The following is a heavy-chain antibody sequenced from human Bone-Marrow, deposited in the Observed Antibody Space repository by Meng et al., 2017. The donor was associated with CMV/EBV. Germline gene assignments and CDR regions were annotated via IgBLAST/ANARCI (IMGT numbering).Heavy chain of an antibody. Sequence: SVKVSCKASGGTFNTYTFNWVRQAPGRDLEWMGGIIPYLEEPHYAQTFQDRVTITPDRSTTAYMELSSLRSEDTAVYYCAGRGPYGRALDLWGQGTMVTVSS. V-gene: IGHV1-69*10. CDR3: AGRGPYGRALDL. J-gene: IGHJ3*01. D-gene: IGHD3-10*01. CDR1: GGTFNTYT. CDR2: IIPYLEEP.